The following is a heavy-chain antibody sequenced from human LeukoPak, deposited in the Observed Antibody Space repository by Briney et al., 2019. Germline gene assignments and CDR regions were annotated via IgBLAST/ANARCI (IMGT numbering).Heavy chain of an antibody. CDR2: INPNSGGT. V-gene: IGHV1-2*02. CDR1: GYTFTDYY. CDR3: ARDLTGRSDY. D-gene: IGHD3-9*01. Sequence: ASVRVSCKASGYTFTDYYMHWVRQAPGQGLEWMGWINPNSGGTNYAQSFQGRVTMTRDTSISTAYMELSRLRSDDTAVYYCARDLTGRSDYWGQGTLVTVSS. J-gene: IGHJ4*02.